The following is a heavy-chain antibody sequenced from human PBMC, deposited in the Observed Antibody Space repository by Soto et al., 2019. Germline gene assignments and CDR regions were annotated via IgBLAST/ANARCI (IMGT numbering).Heavy chain of an antibody. V-gene: IGHV1-18*01. CDR1: GYPFTSYG. Sequence: ASVKVSCKASGYPFTSYGINWVRQAPGQGLERMGWISLYNGDTNYAQKLQGRVTMTTDTSTSTVYMELRSLRSDDTAMYYCARFIIVSCLFDPNYYLCMDVWAQGTTVTVSS. CDR3: ARFIIVSCLFDPNYYLCMDV. D-gene: IGHD3-10*01. J-gene: IGHJ6*02. CDR2: ISLYNGDT.